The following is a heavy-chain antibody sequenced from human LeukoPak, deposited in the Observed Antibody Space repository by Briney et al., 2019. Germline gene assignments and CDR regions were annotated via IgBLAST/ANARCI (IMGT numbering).Heavy chain of an antibody. V-gene: IGHV3-74*01. CDR3: ARDLTGGDDY. D-gene: IGHD7-27*01. CDR1: GFTFSSYW. J-gene: IGHJ4*02. Sequence: PGGSLRLSCAASGFTFSSYWMHWVRQAPGKGLVWVSRIVSDGSTTTYADSVKGRFTISRDNAKNTLYLQMNSLRAEDTAVYFCARDLTGGDDYWGQGTLVTVSS. CDR2: IVSDGSTT.